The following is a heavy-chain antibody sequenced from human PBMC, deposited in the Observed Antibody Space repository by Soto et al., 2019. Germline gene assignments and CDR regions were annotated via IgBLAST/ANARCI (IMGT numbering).Heavy chain of an antibody. CDR3: ARDAAVPGESDRFDY. V-gene: IGHV4-4*02. J-gene: IGHJ4*02. D-gene: IGHD6-19*01. Sequence: SETQSLTCAVSGDSVTSNVWWSWVRQPPGKGLEWIGEAYHNGLTDYNPSLKSRVTMSVDTSKNEFSLKLTSLTAADTAIYYCARDAAVPGESDRFDYWGQGTLVTVSS. CDR1: GDSVTSNVW. CDR2: AYHNGLT.